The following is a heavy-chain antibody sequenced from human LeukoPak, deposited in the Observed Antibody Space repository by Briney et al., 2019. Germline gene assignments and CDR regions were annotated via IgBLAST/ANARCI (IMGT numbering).Heavy chain of an antibody. J-gene: IGHJ4*02. Sequence: GGSLRLSCAASGFTFSSYFMHWVRQAPGEGLVWVSRINSDGIRTNYAASVKGRFTISRDNARNTLYLQMNSLRAEDTAVYYCVRRGYCTDGVCYGMDYWGQGTLVTVSS. D-gene: IGHD2-8*01. CDR1: GFTFSSYF. V-gene: IGHV3-74*01. CDR2: INSDGIRT. CDR3: VRRGYCTDGVCYGMDY.